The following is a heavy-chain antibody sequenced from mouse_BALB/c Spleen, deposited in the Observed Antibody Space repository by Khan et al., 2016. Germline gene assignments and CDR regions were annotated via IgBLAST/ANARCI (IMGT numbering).Heavy chain of an antibody. D-gene: IGHD1-1*01. CDR3: ASRASHYVG. J-gene: IGHJ2*01. CDR2: VNPHNGGT. CDR1: GYSFTGYY. V-gene: IGHV1-26*01. Sequence: VQLQQSGPDLVKPGASVNISCKASGYSFTGYYMHWVKESHGKSLEWFGRVNPHNGGTSYNQKFKGKAIFTVDKSSSIAHMDLRSLTSADSAVSACASRASHYVGRGQGTTLTV.